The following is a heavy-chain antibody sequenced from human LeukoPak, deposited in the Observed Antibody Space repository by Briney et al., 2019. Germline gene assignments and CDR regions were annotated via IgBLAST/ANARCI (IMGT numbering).Heavy chain of an antibody. CDR3: ARDLGPAKGY. CDR2: ISSSSSYI. CDR1: GFTFSSYS. Sequence: AGGSLRLSCAASGFTFSSYSMNWVRQAPGKGLEWVSSISSSSSYIYYADSVKGRFTISRDNAKNSLYLQMNSLRAEDTAVYYCARDLGPAKGYWGQGTLVTVSS. J-gene: IGHJ4*02. V-gene: IGHV3-21*01.